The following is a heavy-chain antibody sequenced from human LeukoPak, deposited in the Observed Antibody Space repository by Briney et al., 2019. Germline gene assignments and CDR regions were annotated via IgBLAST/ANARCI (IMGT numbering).Heavy chain of an antibody. CDR3: ARGRRWDLLVSLIDASDI. CDR1: GFSVSSKF. V-gene: IGHV3-53*01. CDR2: IFSGGST. D-gene: IGHD4-23*01. Sequence: GGSLRLSCAASGFSVSSKFMTWVRQAPGQGLEWVSVIFSGGSTYYADSVKGRFTISRDNSKNTLYLQMNSLRAEDTAVYFCARGRRWDLLVSLIDASDIWGQGTMVTVSS. J-gene: IGHJ3*02.